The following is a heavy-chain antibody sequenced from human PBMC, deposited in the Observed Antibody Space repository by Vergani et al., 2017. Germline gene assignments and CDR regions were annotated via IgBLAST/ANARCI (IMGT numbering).Heavy chain of an antibody. CDR1: EYTFSNYY. D-gene: IGHD2-15*01. J-gene: IGHJ5*02. CDR2: INPSGGHT. V-gene: IGHV1-46*01. Sequence: QVQVVQSGAEVKKSGASVKVSCKTSEYTFSNYYMHWVRQAPGQGLEWMGIINPSGGHTNYAQKFQGRVTMTRDTSTSTVYMELSSLRSEDTAVYYCARPLKWAPNWFDPWGQGTLVTVSS. CDR3: ARPLKWAPNWFDP.